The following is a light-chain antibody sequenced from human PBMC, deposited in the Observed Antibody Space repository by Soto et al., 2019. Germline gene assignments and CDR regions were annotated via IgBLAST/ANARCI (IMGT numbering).Light chain of an antibody. J-gene: IGKJ1*01. CDR2: GAS. CDR1: QSVSSK. CDR3: QQYNNWPSWT. Sequence: EIVMTQSPATLSVSPGERATLSCRASQSVSSKLAWYQQKPGQAPKLLIYGASTRATGIPARFSGSGSGTVFTLTISSLQFEDFAVYYCQQYNNWPSWTFGQGTKVDIK. V-gene: IGKV3-15*01.